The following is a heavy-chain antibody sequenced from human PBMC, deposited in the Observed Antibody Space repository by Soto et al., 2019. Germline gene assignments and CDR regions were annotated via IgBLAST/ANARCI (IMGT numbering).Heavy chain of an antibody. Sequence: SETLSLTCAVSGGSISSSNWWSWVRQPPGKGLEWIGEIYHSGSTNYNPSLKSRVTISVDKSKNQFSLKLSSVTAADTAVYYCAVEYENYYYGMDVWGQGTTVIVSS. V-gene: IGHV4-4*02. CDR1: GGSISSSNW. D-gene: IGHD6-6*01. CDR2: IYHSGST. CDR3: AVEYENYYYGMDV. J-gene: IGHJ6*02.